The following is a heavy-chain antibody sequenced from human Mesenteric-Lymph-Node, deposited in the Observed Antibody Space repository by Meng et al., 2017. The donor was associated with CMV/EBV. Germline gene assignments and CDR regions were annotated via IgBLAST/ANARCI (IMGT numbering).Heavy chain of an antibody. CDR3: ARDVGYCNSNSCFSPGLCRY. D-gene: IGHD2-2*01. CDR2: IYYSGST. CDR1: GGSISSYY. V-gene: IGHV4-59*01. Sequence: SETLSLTCTVSGGSISSYYWSWIRQPPGKGLEWIGYIYYSGSTNYNPSLKSRVTISVDTSKNQFSLKLSSVTAADTAVYYCARDVGYCNSNSCFSPGLCRYWGQGTLVTVSS. J-gene: IGHJ4*02.